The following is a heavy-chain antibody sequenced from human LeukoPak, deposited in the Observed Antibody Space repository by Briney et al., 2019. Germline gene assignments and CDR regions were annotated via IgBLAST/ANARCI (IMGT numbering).Heavy chain of an antibody. CDR3: ARGVDYYDSSDDAFDI. Sequence: SVKVSCKASGGTFSSYAISWVRQAPGQGLEWMGGIIPIFGTANYAQKFQGRVTITTDESTSTAYMELSSLRSEDTAVYYCARGVDYYDSSDDAFDIWGQGTMVTVYS. D-gene: IGHD3-22*01. CDR2: IIPIFGTA. J-gene: IGHJ3*02. CDR1: GGTFSSYA. V-gene: IGHV1-69*05.